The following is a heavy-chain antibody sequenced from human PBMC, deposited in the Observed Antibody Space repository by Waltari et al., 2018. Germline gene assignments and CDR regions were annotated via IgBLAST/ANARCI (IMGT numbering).Heavy chain of an antibody. J-gene: IGHJ4*02. V-gene: IGHV3-23*01. CDR3: AKIPQPYSSSSY. CDR1: GFTFSSYA. Sequence: EVQLLESGGGLVQPGGSLSLPCAASGFTFSSYAMSWVRQAPGKGLGWVSAISGSGGSTYYADSVKGRFTISRDNSKNTLYLQMNSLRAEDTAVYYWAKIPQPYSSSSYWGQGTLVTVSS. CDR2: ISGSGGST. D-gene: IGHD6-6*01.